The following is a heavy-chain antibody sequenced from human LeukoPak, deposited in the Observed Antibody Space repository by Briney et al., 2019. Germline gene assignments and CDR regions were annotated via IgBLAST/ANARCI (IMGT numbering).Heavy chain of an antibody. CDR2: IYYSGST. CDR3: ARSLRSKVPAAMVIGY. J-gene: IGHJ4*02. CDR1: GGSISSYY. D-gene: IGHD2-2*01. Sequence: PSETLSLTCTVSGGSISSYYWSWIRQPPGKGLEWIWYIYYSGSTNYNPSLKSRVTISVDTSKNQFSLKLSSVTAADTAVYYCARSLRSKVPAAMVIGYWGQGTLVTVSS. V-gene: IGHV4-59*01.